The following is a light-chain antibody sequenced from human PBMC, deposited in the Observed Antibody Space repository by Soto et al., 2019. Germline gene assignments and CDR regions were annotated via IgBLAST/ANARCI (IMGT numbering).Light chain of an antibody. J-gene: IGKJ2*01. CDR3: QQYNSYSPT. V-gene: IGKV1-5*01. CDR2: DAS. CDR1: QSISSW. Sequence: DIQMTQSPSTLSASVGDRVTITCRASQSISSWLAWYQQKPGKAPKLLIYDASSLESGVPSSFSGSGPGIEFTPTISGLQPDAFPTDYCQQYNSYSPTLGQGTKLVIK.